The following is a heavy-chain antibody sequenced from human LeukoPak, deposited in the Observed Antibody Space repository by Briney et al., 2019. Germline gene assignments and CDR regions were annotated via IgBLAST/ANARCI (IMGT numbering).Heavy chain of an antibody. CDR1: GFTFSSYA. D-gene: IGHD2-2*01. CDR3: AKSLLPIVVVPAAMAD. J-gene: IGHJ4*02. Sequence: GRSLRLSCAASGFTFSSYAMQWVRQAPGKGLEWVAIISYDGSNAYYGDSVKGRFTISRDNSKNTVYLQMNSLRAEDTAVYYCAKSLLPIVVVPAAMADWGQGTLVTVSS. CDR2: ISYDGSNA. V-gene: IGHV3-30*18.